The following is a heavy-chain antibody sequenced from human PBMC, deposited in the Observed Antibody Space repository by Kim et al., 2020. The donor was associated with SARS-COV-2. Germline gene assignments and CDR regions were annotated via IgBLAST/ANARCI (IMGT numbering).Heavy chain of an antibody. D-gene: IGHD2-2*01. CDR1: GGSISSYY. V-gene: IGHV4-59*01. J-gene: IGHJ6*02. Sequence: SETLSLTCTVSGGSISSYYWSWIRQPPGKGLEWIGYIYYSGSTNYNPSLKSRVTISVDTSKNQFSLKLSSVTAADTAVYYCARDLSSSTDGMDVWGQGTTVTVSS. CDR3: ARDLSSSTDGMDV. CDR2: IYYSGST.